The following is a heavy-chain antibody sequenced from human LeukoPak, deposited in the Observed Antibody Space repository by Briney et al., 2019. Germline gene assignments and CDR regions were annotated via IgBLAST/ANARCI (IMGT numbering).Heavy chain of an antibody. J-gene: IGHJ4*02. V-gene: IGHV1-18*01. CDR2: ISAYNGNT. Sequence: ASVKVSCKASGYTFTSYGISWVRQAPGQGLEWMGWISAYNGNTNYAQKLQGRVTMTTDTSTSTAYMELRSLRSDDTAVYYCARDVSWYYYDSSGYYYHEAAEVDYWGQGTLVTVSS. D-gene: IGHD3-22*01. CDR3: ARDVSWYYYDSSGYYYHEAAEVDY. CDR1: GYTFTSYG.